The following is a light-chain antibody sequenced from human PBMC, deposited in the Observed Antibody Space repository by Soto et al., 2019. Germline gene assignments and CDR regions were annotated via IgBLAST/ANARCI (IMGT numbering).Light chain of an antibody. J-gene: IGKJ4*01. V-gene: IGKV3-15*01. CDR3: QQYNNGPLT. Sequence: EIVTTQSPATLSVSPGERATLSCRASQSVSSNLAWYQQKPGQAPRLLIYGASTRASGIPGRFSGSGAGTEFALTISSLQSEDFAVYYCQQYNNGPLTFGGGTKVEIK. CDR2: GAS. CDR1: QSVSSN.